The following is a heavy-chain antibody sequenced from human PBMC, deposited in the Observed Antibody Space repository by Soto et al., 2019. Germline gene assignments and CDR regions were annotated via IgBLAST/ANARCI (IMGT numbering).Heavy chain of an antibody. V-gene: IGHV1-69*13. CDR3: AREGRYCTNGVCFPGGYYYYGMDV. Sequence: SVKVSCKASGGTFSSYAISRVRQAPGQGLEWMGGIIPIFGTANYAQKFQGRVTITADESTSTAYMELSSLRSEDTAVYYCAREGRYCTNGVCFPGGYYYYGMDVWGQGTTVTVSS. CDR2: IIPIFGTA. D-gene: IGHD2-8*01. J-gene: IGHJ6*02. CDR1: GGTFSSYA.